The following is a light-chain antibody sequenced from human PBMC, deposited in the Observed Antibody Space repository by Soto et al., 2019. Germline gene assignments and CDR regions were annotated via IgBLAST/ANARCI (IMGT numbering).Light chain of an antibody. CDR3: SSYTSSSTPD. CDR1: SSDVGGYNY. CDR2: DVS. Sequence: QSALTQPASVSGSPGQSITISCTGTSSDVGGYNYVSWYQQHPGKAPKLMIYDVSYRPSGVSNRFSGSKSGNTASLTISGLQAEDEADYYYSSYTSSSTPDFGTGTKVTVL. V-gene: IGLV2-14*01. J-gene: IGLJ1*01.